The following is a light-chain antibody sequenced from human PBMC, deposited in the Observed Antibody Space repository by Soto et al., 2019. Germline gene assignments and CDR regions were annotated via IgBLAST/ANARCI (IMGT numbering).Light chain of an antibody. CDR2: WGS. V-gene: IGKV4-1*01. CDR3: QQFFRLPLT. Sequence: EIVMTQSPDSLSLSLGERATFSCKSSQSVLDTSNKANYLAWYQQKPGQSPKLLIYWGSTRQSGVPDRFSGTGSGTDFTHTIASLQAEDVAVYYCQQFFRLPLTFGGGTKVDIK. J-gene: IGKJ4*01. CDR1: QSVLDTSNKANY.